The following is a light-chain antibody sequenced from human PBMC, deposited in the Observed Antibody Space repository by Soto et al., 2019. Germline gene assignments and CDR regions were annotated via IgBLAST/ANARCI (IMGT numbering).Light chain of an antibody. Sequence: QSALTQPASVSGSPGQSITISCSGTSSDVGAHDFVSWYQHHPDKAPKVIIFEVTKRPSGVSDRFSGSKTGNTASLTISGLQAEDVADYYCNSYTLSKTVIFGGGTKVTVL. J-gene: IGLJ2*01. CDR3: NSYTLSKTVI. CDR2: EVT. CDR1: SSDVGAHDF. V-gene: IGLV2-14*01.